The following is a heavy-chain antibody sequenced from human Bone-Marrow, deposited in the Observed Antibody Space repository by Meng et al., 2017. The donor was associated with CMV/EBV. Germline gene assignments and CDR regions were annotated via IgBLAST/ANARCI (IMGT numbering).Heavy chain of an antibody. J-gene: IGHJ4*02. V-gene: IGHV1-2*02. CDR2: INPHTGTT. D-gene: IGHD6-19*01. CDR3: ARDRDSSGWYIFDY. CDR1: GGTFSSYA. Sequence: ASVKVSCKASGGTFSSYAISWVRQAPGQGLEWMGWINPHTGTTHFAQKFQGRATMTRDTSISTVYMELTHLRSDDTAVYYCARDRDSSGWYIFDYWGQGSRVTVSS.